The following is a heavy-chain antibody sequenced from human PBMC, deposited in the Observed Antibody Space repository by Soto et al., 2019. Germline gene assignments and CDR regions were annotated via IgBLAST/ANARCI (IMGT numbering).Heavy chain of an antibody. CDR3: ARDPPTPAYSSSWYESLRFDP. CDR2: ISAYNGNT. V-gene: IGHV1-18*01. Sequence: AAVKVSCKASGYTFTSYGISWLRQAPGQGLEWMGWISAYNGNTNYAKKLQGRVTMTTDTSTSTAYMELRSLRSDDTAVYYCARDPPTPAYSSSWYESLRFDPWGQGTLVTVSS. CDR1: GYTFTSYG. J-gene: IGHJ5*02. D-gene: IGHD6-13*01.